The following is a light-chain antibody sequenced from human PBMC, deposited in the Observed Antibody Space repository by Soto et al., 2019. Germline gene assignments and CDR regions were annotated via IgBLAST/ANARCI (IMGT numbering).Light chain of an antibody. CDR1: QTISTY. Sequence: DIQMTQSPSSLSAAVGDRVTITCRAIQTISTYLNWYQQKPGKAPNRLIYAASSLQSGVTSRFTGSGSGTDFTLTISSLQPEDFATYYCQQSHGIPYTFGHGTKLEIK. V-gene: IGKV1-39*01. CDR2: AAS. CDR3: QQSHGIPYT. J-gene: IGKJ2*01.